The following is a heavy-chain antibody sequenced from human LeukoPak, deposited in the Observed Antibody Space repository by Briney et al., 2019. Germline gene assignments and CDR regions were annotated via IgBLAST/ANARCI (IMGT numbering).Heavy chain of an antibody. CDR2: IKSDGSSV. D-gene: IGHD1-26*01. CDR1: GFTFSNYW. J-gene: IGHJ4*02. CDR3: VRDGVGAPPFDY. V-gene: IGHV3-74*01. Sequence: PGGSLRLSCAASGFTFSNYWMHWIRQVPGKGLVWVSRIKSDGSSVDYADSVKGRFIISRDNAKNTLYLQMNSLRAEDMAVYYCVRDGVGAPPFDYWGQGALVTVSS.